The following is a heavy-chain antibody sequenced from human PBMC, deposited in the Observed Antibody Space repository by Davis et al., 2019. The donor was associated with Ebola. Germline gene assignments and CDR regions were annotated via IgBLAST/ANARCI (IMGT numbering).Heavy chain of an antibody. CDR1: GYTFTSYA. Sequence: SVKVSCKASGYTFTSYAISWVRQAPGQGLEWMGRIIPILGIANYAQKFQGRVTITADKSTSTAYMELSSLRSEDTAVYYCASEVDTAMVVELWYFDYWGQGTLVTVSS. CDR2: IIPILGIA. CDR3: ASEVDTAMVVELWYFDY. V-gene: IGHV1-69*04. J-gene: IGHJ4*02. D-gene: IGHD5-18*01.